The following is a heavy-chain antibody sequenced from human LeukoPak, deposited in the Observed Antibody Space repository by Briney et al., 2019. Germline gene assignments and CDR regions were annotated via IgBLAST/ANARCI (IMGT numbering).Heavy chain of an antibody. Sequence: SETLSLTCTVSGGSISSYYWSWIRQPPGKGLEWIGYIYYSGSTNYNPSLKSRVTISVDTSKNQFSLKLSSVTAADTAAYYCARSRNSGYILHFDYWGQGTLVTVSS. J-gene: IGHJ4*02. CDR3: ARSRNSGYILHFDY. CDR2: IYYSGST. D-gene: IGHD5-12*01. CDR1: GGSISSYY. V-gene: IGHV4-59*01.